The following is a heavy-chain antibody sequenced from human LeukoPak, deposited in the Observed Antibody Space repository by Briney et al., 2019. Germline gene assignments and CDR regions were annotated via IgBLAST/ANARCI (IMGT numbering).Heavy chain of an antibody. J-gene: IGHJ3*02. CDR1: GGSISSSSYY. D-gene: IGHD3-22*01. Sequence: SETLSLTCTVCGGSISSSSYYWGWIRQPPGKGLEWIGSIYYSGSTYYNPSLKSRVTISVDTSKNQFSLKLSSVTAADTAVYYCARPQYDSSGHDAFDIWGQGTMVTVSS. CDR2: IYYSGST. V-gene: IGHV4-39*01. CDR3: ARPQYDSSGHDAFDI.